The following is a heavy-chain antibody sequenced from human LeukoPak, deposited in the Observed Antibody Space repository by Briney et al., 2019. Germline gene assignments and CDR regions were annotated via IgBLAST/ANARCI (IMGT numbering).Heavy chain of an antibody. CDR2: ISGTGGRT. V-gene: IGHV3-23*01. CDR3: AKDLRYDSSGYFDY. D-gene: IGHD3-22*01. CDR1: GVTFSSYA. J-gene: IGHJ4*02. Sequence: GGSLRLSCAASGVTFSSYAMSWVRQAPGKGPEWVSGISGTGGRTYYADSVKGRFTISRDNSKNTLYLQMNSLRAEDTAVYYRAKDLRYDSSGYFDYWGQGTRVTVSS.